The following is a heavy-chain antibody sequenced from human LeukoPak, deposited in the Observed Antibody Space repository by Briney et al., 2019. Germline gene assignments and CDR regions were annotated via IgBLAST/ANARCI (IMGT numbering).Heavy chain of an antibody. D-gene: IGHD2-2*02. Sequence: SETLSLTCAVYGGSFSGYYWSWIRQPPGKGLEWIGETNHSGSTNYNPSLKSRVTISVDTSKNQFSLKLSSVTAADTAVYYCARENIVVVPAAIWYYYYYMDVWGKGTTVTVSS. CDR3: ARENIVVVPAAIWYYYYYMDV. CDR1: GGSFSGYY. J-gene: IGHJ6*03. CDR2: TNHSGST. V-gene: IGHV4-34*01.